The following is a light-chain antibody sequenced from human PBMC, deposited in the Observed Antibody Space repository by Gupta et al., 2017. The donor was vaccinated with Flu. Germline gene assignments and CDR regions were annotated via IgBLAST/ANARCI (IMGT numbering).Light chain of an antibody. CDR2: DAS. Sequence: EVVLTQSTATLSLSPGERATLSCRTSQSVRSYLAWYQQKPGQAPRLLIYDASNRATGIPARFSGSGSGTDFTLTISSLEPEDFAVYYCQQRQYWPPITFGQGTRLEIK. CDR3: QQRQYWPPIT. CDR1: QSVRSY. V-gene: IGKV3-11*01. J-gene: IGKJ5*01.